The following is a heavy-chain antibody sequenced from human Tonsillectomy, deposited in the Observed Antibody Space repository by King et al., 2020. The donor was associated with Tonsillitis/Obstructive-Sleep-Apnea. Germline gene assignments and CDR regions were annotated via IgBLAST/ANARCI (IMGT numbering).Heavy chain of an antibody. J-gene: IGHJ3*02. CDR2: IYPGDSDT. CDR1: GYSFTSYW. V-gene: IGHV5-51*01. Sequence: VQLVESGAEVKKPGESLKITCKGSGYSFTSYWIGWWRQMHGKGLDVMWIIYPGDSDTRYSPCFQGQVTISADKSISTAYLQWSSLKASDTAMYYCASPNWDGGGDAFDIWGQGTMVTVSS. D-gene: IGHD1-1*01. CDR3: ASPNWDGGGDAFDI.